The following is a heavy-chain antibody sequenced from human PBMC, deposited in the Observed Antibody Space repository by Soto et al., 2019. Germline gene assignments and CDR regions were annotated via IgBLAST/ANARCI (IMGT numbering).Heavy chain of an antibody. CDR1: GGTFSTST. J-gene: IGHJ5*02. CDR3: ARGLECRGYCLDKPTWFGP. D-gene: IGHD2-15*01. Sequence: QVQLVQSGAEVKKSGSSVKVSCKASGGTFSTSTFSWVRQAPGQGLEWMGRIIPIFGTPYYAQKFQGRVTLTADKSTSTVDMERSSLGSDDTAVDFCARGLECRGYCLDKPTWFGPWGQGTLVTVSS. CDR2: IIPIFGTP. V-gene: IGHV1-69*06.